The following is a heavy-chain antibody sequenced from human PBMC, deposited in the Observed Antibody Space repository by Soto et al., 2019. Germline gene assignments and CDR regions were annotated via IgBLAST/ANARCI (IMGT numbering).Heavy chain of an antibody. D-gene: IGHD2-15*01. CDR3: AKGPAGRDTHRSADY. CDR1: GFTFSNYG. J-gene: IGHJ4*02. CDR2: IRDDGRNE. V-gene: IGHV3-30*18. Sequence: QPGGSLRLSCAASGFTFSNYGMHWVRQAPGKGLEWVAGIRDDGRNEYYADSVKGRFTISRDNPKHTVYLQMNSLRAEDTAVYYCAKGPAGRDTHRSADYWGQGALVTASA.